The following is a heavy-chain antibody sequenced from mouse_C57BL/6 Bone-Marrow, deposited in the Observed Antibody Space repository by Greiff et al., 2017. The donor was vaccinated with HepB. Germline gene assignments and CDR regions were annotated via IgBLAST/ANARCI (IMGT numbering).Heavy chain of an antibody. CDR2: IYPGDGDT. J-gene: IGHJ2*01. D-gene: IGHD2-5*01. CDR3: ARWGPYYSNLGY. V-gene: IGHV1-82*01. CDR1: GYAFSSSW. Sequence: VQLQQSGPELVKPGASVKISCKASGYAFSSSWMNWVKQRPGKGLEWIGRIYPGDGDTNYNGKFKGKATLTADKSSSTAYMQLSSLTSEDSAVYFCARWGPYYSNLGYGGQGTTLTVSS.